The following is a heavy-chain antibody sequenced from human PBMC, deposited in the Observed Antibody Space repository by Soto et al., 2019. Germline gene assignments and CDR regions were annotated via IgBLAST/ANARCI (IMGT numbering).Heavy chain of an antibody. CDR1: GFTFSSYG. J-gene: IGHJ3*02. D-gene: IGHD3-22*01. CDR2: ISYDGSNK. CDR3: AKECAIKWYYYDSSGCHDAFDI. V-gene: IGHV3-30*18. Sequence: PGGSLRLSCAASGFTFSSYGLHWVRQAPGKWLEWVAVISYDGSNKYYADSVKGRFTISRDNSKNTRYLQMNSLRYEDTAVYYCAKECAIKWYYYDSSGCHDAFDIWGQGTMVTVSS.